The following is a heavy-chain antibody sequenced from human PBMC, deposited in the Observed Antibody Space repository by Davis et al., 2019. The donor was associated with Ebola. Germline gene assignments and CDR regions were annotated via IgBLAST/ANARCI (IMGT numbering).Heavy chain of an antibody. CDR3: ARPGEVLHGFDN. V-gene: IGHV3-53*01. CDR2: IYSGGST. D-gene: IGHD1-26*01. J-gene: IGHJ3*02. CDR1: GFTVSSNY. Sequence: GGSLRLSCAASGFTVSSNYMSWVRQAPGKGLEWVSVIYSGGSTYYADSVKGRFTISRDNSKNTLYLQMNSLRAEDTAVYYCARPGEVLHGFDNWGQGTMVTVSS.